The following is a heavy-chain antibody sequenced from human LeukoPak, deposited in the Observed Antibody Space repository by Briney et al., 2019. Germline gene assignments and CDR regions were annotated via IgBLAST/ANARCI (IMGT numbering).Heavy chain of an antibody. J-gene: IGHJ4*02. CDR2: IYYSGST. CDR1: GDSISSSSYY. D-gene: IGHD3-9*01. CDR3: ARSFDWPPQRNPLFDY. Sequence: SETLSLTCTVSGDSISSSSYYWGWIRQPPGKGLEWIGSIYYSGSTYYNPSLKSRVTISVDTSKNQFSLKLSSVTAADTAVYYCARSFDWPPQRNPLFDYWGQGTLVTVSS. V-gene: IGHV4-39*01.